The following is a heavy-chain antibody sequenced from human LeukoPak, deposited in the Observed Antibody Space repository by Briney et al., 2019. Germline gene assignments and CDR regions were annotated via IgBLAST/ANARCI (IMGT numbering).Heavy chain of an antibody. D-gene: IGHD3-3*01. CDR2: MNPNSGNT. CDR1: GYTFTSYD. J-gene: IGHJ6*02. CDR3: ARRVTYYDFWSGYYYYYGMDV. Sequence: ASVKVSCKASGYTFTSYDINWVRQATGQGLEWMGWMNPNSGNTGYAQKFQGRVTMTRNTSISTAYMELSSLRSEDTAVYYCARRVTYYDFWSGYYYYYGMDVWGQGTTVTVSS. V-gene: IGHV1-8*01.